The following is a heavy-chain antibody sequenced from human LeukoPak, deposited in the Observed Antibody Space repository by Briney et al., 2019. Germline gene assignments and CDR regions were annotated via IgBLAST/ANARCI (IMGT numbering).Heavy chain of an antibody. J-gene: IGHJ4*02. CDR1: GFTFSSYS. V-gene: IGHV3-21*04. D-gene: IGHD2-15*01. CDR3: AKDRGMFLVGYLDY. Sequence: GGSLRLSCAASGFTFSSYSMNWVRQAPGKGLEWVSSISSSSSYIYYADSVKGRFTISRDNSKNTLYLQMNSLRAEDTAVYYCAKDRGMFLVGYLDYWGQGTLVTVSS. CDR2: ISSSSSYI.